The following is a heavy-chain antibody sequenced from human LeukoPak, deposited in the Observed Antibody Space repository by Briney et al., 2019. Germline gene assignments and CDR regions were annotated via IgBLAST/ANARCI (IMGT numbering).Heavy chain of an antibody. CDR2: ISTDGNDK. Sequence: GRSLRLSCAASGFTFSGYAMHWVRQAPGKGLEWLTVISTDGNDKHYADSVKGRFTVSRDNSKNTLFLQMNNLRTEDTAVYYCAKDKSVSADYYSDYWGQGTLVTVSS. V-gene: IGHV3-30*04. CDR1: GFTFSGYA. CDR3: AKDKSVSADYYSDY. J-gene: IGHJ4*02. D-gene: IGHD5/OR15-5a*01.